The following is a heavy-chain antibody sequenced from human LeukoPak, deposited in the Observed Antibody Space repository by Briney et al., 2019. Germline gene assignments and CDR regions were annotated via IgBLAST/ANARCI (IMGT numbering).Heavy chain of an antibody. CDR1: GYPISSGYY. Sequence: SETLSLSCTVSGYPISSGYYWAWIRQPPGRRLEWIGTIHRSGNTNYNPSLKSRITISLDMSKNQFSLKVHSVTAADTAVYYCAREAGGDYYHTSDYSQRDSWGQGTLVTVSS. V-gene: IGHV4-38-2*02. J-gene: IGHJ4*02. CDR3: AREAGGDYYHTSDYSQRDS. D-gene: IGHD3-22*01. CDR2: IHRSGNT.